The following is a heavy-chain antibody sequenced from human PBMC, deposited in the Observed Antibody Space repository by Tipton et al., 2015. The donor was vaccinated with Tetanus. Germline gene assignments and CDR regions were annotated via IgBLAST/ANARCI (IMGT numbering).Heavy chain of an antibody. V-gene: IGHV3-30*18. D-gene: IGHD3-3*01. J-gene: IGHJ4*02. CDR2: ISYDGSNK. CDR3: AKESTVWTTIFGVAPFDY. CDR1: GFTFSSYG. Sequence: SLRLSCAASGFTFSSYGMHWVRQAPGKGLEWVAVISYDGSNKYYADSVKGRFTISRDNSKNTLYLQMNSLRAEDTAVYYCAKESTVWTTIFGVAPFDYWGQGTLVTVSS.